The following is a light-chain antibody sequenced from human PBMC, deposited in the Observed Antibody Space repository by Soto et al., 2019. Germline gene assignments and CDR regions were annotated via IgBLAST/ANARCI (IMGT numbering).Light chain of an antibody. CDR1: QGISVY. V-gene: IGKV1-39*01. J-gene: IGKJ4*01. Sequence: DIQMTQSPSSLSASVGDRVTISCRASQGISVYLNWYQQKPGKAPKLLIYTASSLQGGVPSRFSGSGSGTDFTLSISSLQPEDFATYDCQQSFGSRLTFGGGTKVEIK. CDR3: QQSFGSRLT. CDR2: TAS.